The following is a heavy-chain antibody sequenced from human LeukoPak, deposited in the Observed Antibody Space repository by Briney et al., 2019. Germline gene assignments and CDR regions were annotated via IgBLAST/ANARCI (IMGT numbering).Heavy chain of an antibody. Sequence: ASVKVSCKASGYTFTSYGISWMRQAPGQGLEWMGWISAYNGNTNYAQKLQGRVTMTTDTSTSTAYMELRSLRSDDTAVYYCARDRTIFGVVILGYWGQGTLVTVSS. CDR1: GYTFTSYG. CDR3: ARDRTIFGVVILGY. D-gene: IGHD3-3*01. CDR2: ISAYNGNT. V-gene: IGHV1-18*01. J-gene: IGHJ4*02.